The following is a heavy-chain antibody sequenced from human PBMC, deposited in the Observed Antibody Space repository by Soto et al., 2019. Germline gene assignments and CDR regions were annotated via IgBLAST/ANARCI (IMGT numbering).Heavy chain of an antibody. D-gene: IGHD3-3*01. Sequence: ASVKVSCKASGYTFTNYAIHWVRQAPGQRLEWMGWINAGNGKTKYYADSVKGRFTISRDNSKNTLYLQMNSLRAEDTAVYYCANSPRVVTAPFDYWGQGTLVTVSS. CDR1: GYTFTNYA. V-gene: IGHV1-3*01. CDR2: INAGNGKT. CDR3: ANSPRVVTAPFDY. J-gene: IGHJ4*02.